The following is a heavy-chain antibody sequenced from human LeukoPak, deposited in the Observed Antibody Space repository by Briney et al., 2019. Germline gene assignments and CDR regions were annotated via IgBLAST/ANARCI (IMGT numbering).Heavy chain of an antibody. V-gene: IGHV3-23*01. D-gene: IGHD6-19*01. Sequence: GGSLRLSCAASGFTFSSYAMSWVRQAPGKGLEWVSAISGSGGSTYYADSVKGRFTISRDNSENTLYLQMNSLRAEDTAVYYCAKDGAVAGYYYYGMDVWGQGTTVTVSS. J-gene: IGHJ6*02. CDR1: GFTFSSYA. CDR3: AKDGAVAGYYYYGMDV. CDR2: ISGSGGST.